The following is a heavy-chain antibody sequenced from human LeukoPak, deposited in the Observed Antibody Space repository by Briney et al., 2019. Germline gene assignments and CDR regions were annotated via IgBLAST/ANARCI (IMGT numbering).Heavy chain of an antibody. CDR2: FDPEHGET. Sequence: ASVKVSCKVSTYTLTELSIHWVRQAPGKGLEWMGGFDPEHGETTYAQKFQGRVIMTEDTSTDTAYMELSGLRSEDTAVYYCATGRLYYDRRGYYENDAFDLWGHGTRVTVTS. D-gene: IGHD3-22*01. V-gene: IGHV1-24*01. J-gene: IGHJ3*01. CDR3: ATGRLYYDRRGYYENDAFDL. CDR1: TYTLTELS.